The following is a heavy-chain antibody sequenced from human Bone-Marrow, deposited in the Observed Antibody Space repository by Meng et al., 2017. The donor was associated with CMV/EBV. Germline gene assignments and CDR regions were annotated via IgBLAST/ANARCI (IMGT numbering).Heavy chain of an antibody. D-gene: IGHD6-6*01. Sequence: GESLKISCAASGFTVSSNYMSWVRQAPGKGLEWVSVIYSGGSTYYADSVKGRFTISRDNSKNTLYLQMNSLRAEDTAVYYCAKGLGYSSSGGGIDYWGQGTLATFSS. CDR1: GFTVSSNY. J-gene: IGHJ4*02. CDR3: AKGLGYSSSGGGIDY. CDR2: IYSGGST. V-gene: IGHV3-53*05.